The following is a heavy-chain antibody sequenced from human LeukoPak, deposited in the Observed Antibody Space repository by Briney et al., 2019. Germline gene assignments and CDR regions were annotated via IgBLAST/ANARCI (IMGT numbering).Heavy chain of an antibody. CDR2: ISSSSSYT. V-gene: IGHV3-11*06. D-gene: IGHD2-15*01. J-gene: IGHJ4*02. CDR1: GFTFSDYY. CDR3: ARLYCSGGSCYPKGGHFDY. Sequence: GGSLRLSCAASGFTFSDYYMSWIRQAPGKGLEWVSYISSSSSYTNSADSVKGRFTISRDNAKNSLYLQMNSLRAEDTAVYYCARLYCSGGSCYPKGGHFDYWGQGTLVTVSS.